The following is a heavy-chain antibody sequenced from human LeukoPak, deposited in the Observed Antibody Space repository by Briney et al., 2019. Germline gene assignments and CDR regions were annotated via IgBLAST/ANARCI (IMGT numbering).Heavy chain of an antibody. CDR3: ATQIVVVPAEDY. CDR1: GGSISSSSYY. D-gene: IGHD2-2*01. V-gene: IGHV4-39*01. J-gene: IGHJ4*02. Sequence: PSETLSLTCTVSGGSISSSSYYWGWIRQPPGKGLEWIGSIYYSGSTYYNPSLKSRVTISVDTSKDQFSLKLSSVTAADTAVYYCATQIVVVPAEDYWGQGTLVTVSS. CDR2: IYYSGST.